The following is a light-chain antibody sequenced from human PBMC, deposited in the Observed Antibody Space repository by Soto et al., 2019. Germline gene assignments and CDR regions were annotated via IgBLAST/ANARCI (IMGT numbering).Light chain of an antibody. CDR2: DAS. Sequence: EIVLTQSPGTLSLSPLARATISGMASQSVSSYLAWYQQKPGQAPRLLIYDASNRATGIPARFSGSGSGTDFTLTISSLEPEDFAVYYCQQRSNWPITFGQGTRLQ. CDR3: QQRSNWPIT. J-gene: IGKJ5*01. CDR1: QSVSSY. V-gene: IGKV3-11*01.